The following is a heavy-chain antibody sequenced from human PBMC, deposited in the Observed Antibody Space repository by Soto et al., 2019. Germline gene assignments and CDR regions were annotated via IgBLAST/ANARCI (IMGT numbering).Heavy chain of an antibody. V-gene: IGHV3-23*01. CDR3: AKPWLEDYFDY. D-gene: IGHD6-19*01. CDR1: GFTFSSYA. CDR2: ISGSGGST. Sequence: GGSLRLSCAASGFTFSSYAISFCRQSPVKWLEWVSAISGSGGSTYYADSVRGRFTISRDNSKNTLYLQMNSLRAEDTAVYYCAKPWLEDYFDYWGQGTLVTVSS. J-gene: IGHJ4*02.